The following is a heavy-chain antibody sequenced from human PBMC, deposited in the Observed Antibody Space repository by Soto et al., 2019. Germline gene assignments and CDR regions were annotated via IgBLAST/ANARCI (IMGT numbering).Heavy chain of an antibody. CDR3: ARGFDCSGGSCYSGYYYYYMDV. D-gene: IGHD2-15*01. J-gene: IGHJ6*03. V-gene: IGHV3-21*01. CDR2: ISSSSSYI. CDR1: GFTISSYS. Sequence: EVQLVESGGGLVKPGGSLRLSCAASGFTISSYSMNWVRQAPGKGLEWVSSISSSSSYIYYADSVKGRFTISRDNAKNSLYLQMNSLRAEDTAVYYCARGFDCSGGSCYSGYYYYYMDVWGKGTTVTVSS.